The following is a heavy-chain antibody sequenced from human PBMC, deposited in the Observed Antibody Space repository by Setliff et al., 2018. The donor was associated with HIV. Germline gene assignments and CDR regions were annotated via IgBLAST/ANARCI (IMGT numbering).Heavy chain of an antibody. V-gene: IGHV3-23*01. Sequence: SGGSLRLSCAASGFTFSAYAMSWVRQAPGKGLECVSSISGSGVASDADSVGGRFTISRDNFKNMLYLQMDSLRADDTAVYYCAKGHGDYRGNYMDVWGKGTTVTVSS. CDR2: ISGSGVAS. J-gene: IGHJ6*03. D-gene: IGHD4-17*01. CDR1: GFTFSAYA. CDR3: AKGHGDYRGNYMDV.